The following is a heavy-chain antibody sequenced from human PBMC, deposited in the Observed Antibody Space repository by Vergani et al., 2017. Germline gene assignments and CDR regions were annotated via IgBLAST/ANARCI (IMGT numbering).Heavy chain of an antibody. D-gene: IGHD4-17*01. CDR1: GGSFSGYY. V-gene: IGHV4-34*09. CDR2: INHSGST. J-gene: IGHJ6*03. CDR3: ARVRTTYYYYYYMDV. Sequence: QVQLQESGPGLVKPSETLSLTCAVYGGSFSGYYWSWIRQPPGKGLEWIGEINHSGSTNYNPSLKSRVTISVDTSKNQFSLKLSSVTAADTAVYYCARVRTTYYYYYYMDVWGKGTTVTVSS.